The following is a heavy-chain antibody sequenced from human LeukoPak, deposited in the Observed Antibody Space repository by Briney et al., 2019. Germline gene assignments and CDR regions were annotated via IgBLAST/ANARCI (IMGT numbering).Heavy chain of an antibody. J-gene: IGHJ6*02. CDR3: AGLDVLAVAAIEYYYYGMDV. Sequence: ASVKVSCKASGYTFTSYDINWVRQATGQGLEWMGWMNPNSGNTGYAQKFQGRVTMTRNTSISTAYMELSSLRSEDTAVYYCAGLDVLAVAAIEYYYYGMDVWGQGTTVTVSS. CDR2: MNPNSGNT. CDR1: GYTFTSYD. D-gene: IGHD3-16*01. V-gene: IGHV1-8*01.